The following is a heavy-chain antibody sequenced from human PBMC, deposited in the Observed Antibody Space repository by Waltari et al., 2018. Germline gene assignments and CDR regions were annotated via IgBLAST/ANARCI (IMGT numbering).Heavy chain of an antibody. CDR2: IVSSCNTI. CDR1: GFTFSGYE. CDR3: ARRPYYYHGMDV. Sequence: EVLLVESGGGLVQPGGSLRLSCTASGFTFSGYEMNWVRQAPGKGLGWVSYIVSSCNTIYYANSVKARFTTSIDNAKNSLYLQMNSLRVDDTAVYYCARRPYYYHGMDVWGQGTTVTVSS. J-gene: IGHJ6*02. V-gene: IGHV3-48*03.